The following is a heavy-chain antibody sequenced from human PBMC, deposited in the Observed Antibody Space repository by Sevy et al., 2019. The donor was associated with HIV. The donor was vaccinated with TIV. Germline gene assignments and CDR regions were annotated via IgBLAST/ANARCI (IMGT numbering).Heavy chain of an antibody. CDR1: GGSISSYY. D-gene: IGHD3-10*01. Sequence: SETLSLTCTVSGGSISSYYWSWIRQPAGKGLEWIGRIYTSGSTNYNPSLKSRVTMSVDTSKNQFSLKLSSVTAADTALYYCARDVYYYGSGSYSYNWFDPWGQGTLVTVSS. V-gene: IGHV4-4*07. J-gene: IGHJ5*02. CDR3: ARDVYYYGSGSYSYNWFDP. CDR2: IYTSGST.